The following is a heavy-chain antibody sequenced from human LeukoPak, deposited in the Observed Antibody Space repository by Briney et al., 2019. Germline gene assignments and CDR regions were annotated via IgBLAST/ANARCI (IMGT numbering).Heavy chain of an antibody. J-gene: IGHJ6*03. CDR3: ARRTYYYYMDV. CDR1: GGSITNSNFF. Sequence: PSETLSLTCNVSGGSITNSNFFWGWIRQPPEKGLEWIGSIHYSGSTYYNPSLKSRVTILVDTSKNQFSLKLSSVTAADTAVYYCARRTYYYYMDVWGKGTTVTVSS. V-gene: IGHV4-39*07. CDR2: IHYSGST.